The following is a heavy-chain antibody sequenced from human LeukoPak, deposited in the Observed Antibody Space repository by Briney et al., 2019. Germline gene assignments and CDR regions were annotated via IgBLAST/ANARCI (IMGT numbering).Heavy chain of an antibody. CDR2: ISSSSATI. D-gene: IGHD1-26*01. CDR3: ARDHQVAADAFDI. CDR1: GFTFSSYS. Sequence: GGTLRLSCAASGFTFSSYSMNWVRQAPGKGLEWVSYISSSSATIFYADSVKGRFTISRDNAKSSLYLQMNSLRDEDTAVYYCARDHQVAADAFDIWGQGTMVTVSS. J-gene: IGHJ3*02. V-gene: IGHV3-48*02.